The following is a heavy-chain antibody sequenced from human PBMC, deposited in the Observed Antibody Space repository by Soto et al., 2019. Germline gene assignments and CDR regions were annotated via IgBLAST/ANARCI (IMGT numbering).Heavy chain of an antibody. CDR2: ISAYNGNT. D-gene: IGHD6-13*01. CDR1: GYTFTSYG. J-gene: IGHJ6*02. Sequence: QVQLVQSGAEVKKPGASVKVSCKASGYTFTSYGISWVRQAPGQGLEWMGWISAYNGNTNYAQKLQGRVTMTTDTPTSTAYMELRSLRSDDTAVYYCARDIAAAGTRYYYYGMDVWGQGTTVTVSS. CDR3: ARDIAAAGTRYYYYGMDV. V-gene: IGHV1-18*01.